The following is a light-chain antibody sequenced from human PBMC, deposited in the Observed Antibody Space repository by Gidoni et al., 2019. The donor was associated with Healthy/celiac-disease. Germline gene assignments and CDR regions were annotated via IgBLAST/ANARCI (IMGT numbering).Light chain of an antibody. CDR3: QQYNSWPPIT. Sequence: EIVMTQSPATLSLSPGERVTLSCRASQNINSDLAWYQQKPGQAPRLLIYGASTRATGIPARYSGSGSGTDFTLTIGSVQSEDFAVYYCQQYNSWPPITFGQGTRLEIK. J-gene: IGKJ5*01. CDR2: GAS. CDR1: QNINSD. V-gene: IGKV3-15*01.